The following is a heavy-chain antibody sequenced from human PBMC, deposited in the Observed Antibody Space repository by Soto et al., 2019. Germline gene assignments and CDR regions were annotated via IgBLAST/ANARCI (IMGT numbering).Heavy chain of an antibody. J-gene: IGHJ3*02. Sequence: PGGSLRLSCAASGFTFSNAWMSWVRQAPGKGLEWVGRIKSKTDGGTTDYAAPVKGRFTISRDDSKNTLYLQMNSLKTEDTAVYYCTTVAKWFGELLWDDAFDIWGQGTMVTVSS. CDR1: GFTFSNAW. CDR3: TTVAKWFGELLWDDAFDI. D-gene: IGHD3-10*01. V-gene: IGHV3-15*01. CDR2: IKSKTDGGTT.